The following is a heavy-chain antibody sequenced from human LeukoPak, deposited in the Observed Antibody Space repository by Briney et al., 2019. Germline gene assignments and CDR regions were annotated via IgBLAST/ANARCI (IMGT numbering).Heavy chain of an antibody. V-gene: IGHV1-24*01. D-gene: IGHD3-22*01. J-gene: IGHJ4*02. Sequence: GASVKVSCKVSRYTLTELSMHWVRQAPGKGLEWMGGFDPEDGETIYAQQFQGRVTMTEDTPTDTAYMELSSLRSEDTAVYYCATRLGAIDYYDSSGYPRQPQYWGQGTLVTVSS. CDR3: ATRLGAIDYYDSSGYPRQPQY. CDR1: RYTLTELS. CDR2: FDPEDGET.